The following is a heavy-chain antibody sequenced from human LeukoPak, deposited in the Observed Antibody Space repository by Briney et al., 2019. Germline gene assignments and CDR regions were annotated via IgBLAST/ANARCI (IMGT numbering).Heavy chain of an antibody. CDR2: IYRFGST. Sequence: GGSLRLSCEASGFSVGDNYMTWVRQAPGKGPEWVSVIYRFGSTIYADSVKGRFTISRDNGKNLLYLQMSSLREEDTAVYYCARILSGSGNYGAFDIWGQGTLVTVSS. CDR3: ARILSGSGNYGAFDI. J-gene: IGHJ3*02. D-gene: IGHD3-10*01. V-gene: IGHV3-66*02. CDR1: GFSVGDNY.